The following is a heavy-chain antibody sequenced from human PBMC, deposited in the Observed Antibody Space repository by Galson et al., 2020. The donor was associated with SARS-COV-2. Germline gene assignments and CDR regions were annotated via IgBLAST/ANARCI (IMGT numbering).Heavy chain of an antibody. D-gene: IGHD1-26*01. CDR1: GFTFGDYA. CDR3: TRDRWELPLDY. V-gene: IGHV3-49*04. Sequence: GGSLRLSCTASGFTFGDYAMSWVRQAPGKGLEWVGFIRSKAYGGTTEYAASVKGRFTISRDDSKSIAYLQMNSLKTEDTAVYYCTRDRWELPLDYWGQGTLVTVSS. CDR2: IRSKAYGGTT. J-gene: IGHJ4*02.